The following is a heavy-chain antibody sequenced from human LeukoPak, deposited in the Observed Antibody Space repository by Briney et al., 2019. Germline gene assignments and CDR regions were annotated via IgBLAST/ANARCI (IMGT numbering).Heavy chain of an antibody. D-gene: IGHD6-19*01. V-gene: IGHV7-4-1*02. CDR1: GYTVTSCA. Sequence: ASVRVSCKAFGYTVTSCAMNWVGQATGHGLEWMGWINTNTVNPTYDQGFTGRFVFSLDTSVSTAYLQISSLKAEDTAVYYCARGLAVAAWDYYYGMDVWGQGTTVTVSS. J-gene: IGHJ6*02. CDR3: ARGLAVAAWDYYYGMDV. CDR2: INTNTVNP.